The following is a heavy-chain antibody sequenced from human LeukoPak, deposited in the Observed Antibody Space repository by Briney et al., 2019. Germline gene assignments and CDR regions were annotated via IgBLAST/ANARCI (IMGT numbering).Heavy chain of an antibody. V-gene: IGHV3-23*01. D-gene: IGHD3-22*01. Sequence: PGGSLRLSCVVSGFRFSSYAMDWVRQAPGKGLEWVSAISGSGGYTNYADSVKGRFTISRDNSKSTLYLQMSSLRAEDTAIYYCATGSGYYASDWGQGTLVTISS. CDR2: ISGSGGYT. CDR3: ATGSGYYASD. J-gene: IGHJ4*02. CDR1: GFRFSSYA.